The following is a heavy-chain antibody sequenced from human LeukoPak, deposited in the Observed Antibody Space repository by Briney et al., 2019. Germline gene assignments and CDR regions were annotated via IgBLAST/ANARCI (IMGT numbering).Heavy chain of an antibody. D-gene: IGHD3-10*01. CDR2: INEDGSST. J-gene: IGHJ4*02. CDR3: TTDTFGARDS. V-gene: IGHV3-74*01. CDR1: GYTFSRYW. Sequence: GGALRLSCAASGYTFSRYWMHWVRQGPGKGLVWVSRINEDGSSTSYAESVRGRFTISRDNAKNTLYLQMNSLRAEGAAVYYCTTDTFGARDSWGQGTLVTVSS.